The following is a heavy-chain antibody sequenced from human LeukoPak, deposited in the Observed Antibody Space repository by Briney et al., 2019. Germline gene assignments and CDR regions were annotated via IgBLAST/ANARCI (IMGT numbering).Heavy chain of an antibody. J-gene: IGHJ4*02. CDR3: AGERKGDSSGYYFDY. V-gene: IGHV4-61*02. CDR2: IYTSGST. CDR1: GGSISSGSYY. D-gene: IGHD3-22*01. Sequence: PSQTLSLTCTVSGGSISSGSYYWSWIRQPAGKGLEWIGRIYTSGSTNYNPSLKSRVTISVDTSKNQFSLKLSSVTAADTAVYYCAGERKGDSSGYYFDYWGQGTLVTVSS.